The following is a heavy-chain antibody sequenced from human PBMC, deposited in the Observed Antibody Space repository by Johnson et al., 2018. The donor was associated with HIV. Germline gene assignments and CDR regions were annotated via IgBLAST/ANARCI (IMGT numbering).Heavy chain of an antibody. D-gene: IGHD4-17*01. CDR2: IRYDGSNK. V-gene: IGHV3-30*02. J-gene: IGHJ3*02. CDR1: GFTFSTYG. Sequence: QVQLVESGGGLVKPGGSLRLSCAASGFTFSTYGMHWVRQAPGKGLEWVAFIRYDGSNKYYADSVKGRFTISRVNSKNMLYLQMNSLRVEDTAVYYCAKEGSRGTVTQAPDAFDIWGQGTVVTVSS. CDR3: AKEGSRGTVTQAPDAFDI.